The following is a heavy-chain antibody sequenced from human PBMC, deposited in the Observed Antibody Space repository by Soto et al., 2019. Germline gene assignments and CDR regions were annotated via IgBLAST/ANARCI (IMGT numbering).Heavy chain of an antibody. Sequence: GGSLRLSCAASGFTFSSYSMNWVRQAPGKGLEWVSYISSSSSTIYYADSVKGRFTISRDKAKNSLYLQMNSLRDEDTAVYYCARELELLSSFCEDNSDYWGQGTMVTVSS. V-gene: IGHV3-48*02. CDR1: GFTFSSYS. D-gene: IGHD1-7*01. CDR3: ARELELLSSFCEDNSDY. CDR2: ISSSSSTI. J-gene: IGHJ4*02.